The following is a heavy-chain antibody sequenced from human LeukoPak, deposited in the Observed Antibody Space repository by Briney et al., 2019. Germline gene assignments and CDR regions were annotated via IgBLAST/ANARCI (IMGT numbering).Heavy chain of an antibody. D-gene: IGHD5-12*01. CDR2: IIPILGIA. Sequence: SVKVSCKASGYTFTGYYMHWVRQAPGQGLEWMGRIIPILGIANCAQKFQGRVTITADKSTSTAYMELSSLRSEDTAVYYCARDGGYSGDQYWGQETLVTVSS. CDR3: ARDGGYSGDQY. CDR1: GYTFTGYY. J-gene: IGHJ4*02. V-gene: IGHV1-69*04.